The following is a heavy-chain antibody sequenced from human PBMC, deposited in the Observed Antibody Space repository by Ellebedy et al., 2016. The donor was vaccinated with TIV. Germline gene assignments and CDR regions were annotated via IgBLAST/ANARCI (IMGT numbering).Heavy chain of an antibody. D-gene: IGHD1-26*01. CDR1: GFTLSKYT. CDR2: LSYDGSTE. Sequence: GGSLRLXXVASGFTLSKYTMHWVRQAPGKGLEWVAALSYDGSTEYYADSVKGRFTISRDNSKNTLYLQMNSLRGEDTAVYYCASWTWEWGQGTLVTVSS. J-gene: IGHJ4*02. V-gene: IGHV3-30-3*01. CDR3: ASWTWE.